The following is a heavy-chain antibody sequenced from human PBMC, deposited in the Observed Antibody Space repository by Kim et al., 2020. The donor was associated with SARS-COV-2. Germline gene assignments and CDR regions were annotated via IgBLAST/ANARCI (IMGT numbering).Heavy chain of an antibody. CDR3: AKDKVSSIAARPNWFDP. CDR2: ISWNSGSI. Sequence: GGSLRLSCAASGFTFGDYAMHWVRQAPGKGLEWVSGISWNSGSIGYADSVKGRFTISRDNAKNSLYLQMNSLRAEDTALYYCAKDKVSSIAARPNWFDPWGQGTLVTVSS. CDR1: GFTFGDYA. D-gene: IGHD6-6*01. J-gene: IGHJ5*02. V-gene: IGHV3-9*01.